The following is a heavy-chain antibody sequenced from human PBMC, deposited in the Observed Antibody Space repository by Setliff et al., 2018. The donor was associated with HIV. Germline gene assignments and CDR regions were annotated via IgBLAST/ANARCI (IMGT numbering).Heavy chain of an antibody. CDR1: GGSISSGSYF. CDR2: IYTSGST. CDR3: AKSPVSNYYYYMDV. Sequence: SETLSLTCTVSGGSISSGSYFWTWIRQPAGKGLEWIGRIYTSGSTNYNPSLKSRVTISVDTSKNQFSLKLSSVTAADTAVHYCAKSPVSNYYYYMDVWGKGTTVTVSS. V-gene: IGHV4-61*02. J-gene: IGHJ6*03.